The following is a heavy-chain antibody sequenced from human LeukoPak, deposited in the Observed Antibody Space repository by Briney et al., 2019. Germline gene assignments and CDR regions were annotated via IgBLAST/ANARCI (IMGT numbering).Heavy chain of an antibody. V-gene: IGHV4-59*01. D-gene: IGHD2-2*01. CDR3: ARARSEGVPAGILHDS. CDR1: GGSLSDYF. J-gene: IGHJ4*02. Sequence: PSETLSLTCTVSGGSLSDYFWTWMRQPPGKGLEWIGHITYGGDTNYNPSLKSRLSMSIDTSRRHFSLRLSSVSTADTAVYYCARARSEGVPAGILHDSWGQGTLVIVSS. CDR2: ITYGGDT.